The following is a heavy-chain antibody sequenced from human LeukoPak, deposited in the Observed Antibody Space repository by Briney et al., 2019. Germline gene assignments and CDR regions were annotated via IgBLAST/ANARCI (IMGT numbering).Heavy chain of an antibody. CDR2: ISSSSSYI. J-gene: IGHJ4*02. V-gene: IGHV3-21*01. Sequence: GGSLRLSCAASEFTFSSYSMNWVRQAPGKELEWVSSISSSSSYIYYADSVKGRFTISRDNAKNSLYLQMNSLRAGDTAVYYCARNGYLERRDFDYWGQGTLVTVSS. CDR3: ARNGYLERRDFDY. CDR1: EFTFSSYS. D-gene: IGHD1-1*01.